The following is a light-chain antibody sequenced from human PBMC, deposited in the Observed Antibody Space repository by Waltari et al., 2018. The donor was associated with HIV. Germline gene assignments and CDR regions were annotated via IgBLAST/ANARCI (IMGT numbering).Light chain of an antibody. CDR3: QQASFFPLT. V-gene: IGKV1-12*01. J-gene: IGKJ3*01. CDR2: SAS. CDR1: RDISNS. Sequence: DIQMTQSPSSVSGSVGDRGTINCRASRDISNSLAWYQQRPGKAPKLLIYSASNLQTGVPSRFSGSGSGTDFTLTISSLQPEDFATYYCQQASFFPLTFGPGTKVEVK.